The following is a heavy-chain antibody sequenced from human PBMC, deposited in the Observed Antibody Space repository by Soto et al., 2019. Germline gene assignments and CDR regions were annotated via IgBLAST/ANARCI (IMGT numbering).Heavy chain of an antibody. Sequence: LSLTCTVSGGSISSGSYYWVWIRQPPGKGLEWIGSIYYSGSTYYNPSLKSRVTISEDTSKNQFFLKLSSVTAADTAVYYCATLYGDNFPNWFDPWGQGTLVTVSS. CDR3: ATLYGDNFPNWFDP. CDR2: IYYSGST. J-gene: IGHJ5*02. D-gene: IGHD4-17*01. V-gene: IGHV4-39*01. CDR1: GGSISSGSYY.